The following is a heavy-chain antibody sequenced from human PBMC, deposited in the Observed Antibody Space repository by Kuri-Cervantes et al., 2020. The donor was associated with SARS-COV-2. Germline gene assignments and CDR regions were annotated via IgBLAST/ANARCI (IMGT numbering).Heavy chain of an antibody. V-gene: IGHV1-24*01. CDR2: FDPEDGET. CDR1: GYTLTELS. CDR3: ATVRPTATIFFLGWFDP. D-gene: IGHD4-17*01. Sequence: ASVKVSCKVSGYTLTELSMHWVRQAPGKGLEWMGGFDPEDGETIYAQKFQGRVTMTEDTSTDTAYMELSGLRSEDTAVYYCATVRPTATIFFLGWFDPWGQGTLVTVSS. J-gene: IGHJ5*02.